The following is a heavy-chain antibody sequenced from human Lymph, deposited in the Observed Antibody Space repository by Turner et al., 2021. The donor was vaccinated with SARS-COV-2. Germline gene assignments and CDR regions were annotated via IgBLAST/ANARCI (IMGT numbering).Heavy chain of an antibody. D-gene: IGHD1-26*01. CDR3: ARMGSSSWYFDY. Sequence: EVQLVESGGGLVQPGGSLRLSCAASGFTFSYYWMSWVRQAPGKGLDWVANIKQDGSEKYYVDSVKGRFTISRDNAKNSLFLQMNSLRAEDTAVYYCARMGSSSWYFDYWGQGTLVTVSS. CDR1: GFTFSYYW. V-gene: IGHV3-7*01. J-gene: IGHJ4*02. CDR2: IKQDGSEK.